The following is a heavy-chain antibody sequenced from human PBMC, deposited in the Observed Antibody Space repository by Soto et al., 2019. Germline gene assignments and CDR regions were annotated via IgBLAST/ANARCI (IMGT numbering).Heavy chain of an antibody. CDR2: INSDGCST. CDR1: GFTFSTFW. Sequence: EVQLVESGGGLVQPGGSLRLSCEASGFTFSTFWMHWVRQAPGKGLVWVSRINSDGCSTNYADSVKGRVTISRDNAKNKLYLQLNSLRPEDTYVYSCARDIEYWGQGTLVTVSS. V-gene: IGHV3-74*01. J-gene: IGHJ4*02. CDR3: ARDIEY.